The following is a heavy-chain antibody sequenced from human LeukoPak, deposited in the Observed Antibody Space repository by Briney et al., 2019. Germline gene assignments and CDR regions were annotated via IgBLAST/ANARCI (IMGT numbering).Heavy chain of an antibody. CDR3: ARNYYDSSAYYYFDY. D-gene: IGHD3-22*01. CDR1: GFTVSSSY. J-gene: IGHJ4*02. V-gene: IGHV3-66*01. CDR2: IYSGGGT. Sequence: PGGSLRLSCAASGFTVSSSYMNWVRQAPGKGLEWVSRIYSGGGTYYADSVKGRFTISRDNSKNTLYLQMNSPRAEDTAVYYCARNYYDSSAYYYFDYWGQGTLVTVSS.